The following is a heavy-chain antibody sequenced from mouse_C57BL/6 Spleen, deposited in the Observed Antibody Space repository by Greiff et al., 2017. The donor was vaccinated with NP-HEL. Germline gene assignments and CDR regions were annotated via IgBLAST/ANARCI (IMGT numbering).Heavy chain of an antibody. CDR3: ARGGDYYGSSPDYYAMDY. V-gene: IGHV1-50*01. J-gene: IGHJ4*01. CDR2: IDPSDSYT. CDR1: GYTFTSYW. D-gene: IGHD1-1*01. Sequence: QVQLQQPGAELVKPGASVKLSCKASGYTFTSYWMQWVKQRPGQGLEWIGEIDPSDSYTNYNQKFKGKATLTVDPSSSTAYMELSRLTSEDSAVYYCARGGDYYGSSPDYYAMDYWGQGTSVTVSS.